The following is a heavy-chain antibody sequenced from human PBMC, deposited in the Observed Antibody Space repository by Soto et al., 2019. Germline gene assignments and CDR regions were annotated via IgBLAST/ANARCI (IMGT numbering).Heavy chain of an antibody. CDR3: AIAIVVTVGGIDV. Sequence: QVQLQESGPGLVKPSQTLSLTCPVSAGSISNAAYYWSWVRQPPETGLEWIGYIYYSVCSFFNPSLKSRVTMSKDTSKNQVSLRITSVTAADTAVYYCAIAIVVTVGGIDVWGRGTTVTVSS. CDR2: IYYSVCS. D-gene: IGHD5-12*01. CDR1: AGSISNAAYY. V-gene: IGHV4-30-4*01. J-gene: IGHJ6*02.